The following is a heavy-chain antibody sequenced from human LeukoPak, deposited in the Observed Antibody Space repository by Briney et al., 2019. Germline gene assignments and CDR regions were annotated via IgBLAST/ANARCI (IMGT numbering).Heavy chain of an antibody. V-gene: IGHV3-30-3*01. D-gene: IGHD5-24*01. Sequence: GGSLRLSCAASGFTFSRYAMHWARQAPGKGLEWVAVTSYDESNKEFADSVKGRFTISRDNSKNTLYLGLNSLRADDTAVYYCARDGGWLQFFDYRGQGTLVTVSA. CDR3: ARDGGWLQFFDY. CDR1: GFTFSRYA. CDR2: TSYDESNK. J-gene: IGHJ4*02.